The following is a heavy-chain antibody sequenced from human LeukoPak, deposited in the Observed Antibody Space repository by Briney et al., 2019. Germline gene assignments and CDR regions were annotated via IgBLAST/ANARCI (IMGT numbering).Heavy chain of an antibody. Sequence: SETLSLTCAVYGGSFSGYQWSWIRQSPGKGLEWIGEINHSGSTNYNPSLKSRVTISVDKSKSQFSLKLSSVTAADTAVYYCAREGAAAGLDYWGQGTLVTVSS. D-gene: IGHD6-13*01. CDR2: INHSGST. CDR3: AREGAAAGLDY. V-gene: IGHV4-34*01. CDR1: GGSFSGYQ. J-gene: IGHJ4*02.